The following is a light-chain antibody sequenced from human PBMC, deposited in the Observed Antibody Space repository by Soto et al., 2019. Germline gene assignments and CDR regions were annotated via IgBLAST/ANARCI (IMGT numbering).Light chain of an antibody. J-gene: IGLJ1*01. CDR2: GST. V-gene: IGLV1-40*01. CDR3: QSYDSSLSGYV. Sequence: QSVLTQPPSASGTPGQRVTISCSGSSSNIGTYSVNWYQQLPGAAPKLLIYGSTNRPSGVPGRFSGSKSGTSAPLAITGLQAEDEADYYCQSYDSSLSGYVFGAGTKLTVL. CDR1: SSNIGTYS.